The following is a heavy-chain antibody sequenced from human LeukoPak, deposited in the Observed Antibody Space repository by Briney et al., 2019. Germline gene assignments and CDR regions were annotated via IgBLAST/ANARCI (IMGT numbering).Heavy chain of an antibody. CDR1: GFPFSSFW. Sequence: GGSLRLPCAASGFPFSSFWMHWVRQVPGKGLVWFYRIKSDGSTNYADSVKGRFTISRDNAKNTVSLQMNSLRVEDTGVYYCARAPSEIGGYYPEYFRHWGQGTLVTVSS. CDR3: ARAPSEIGGYYPEYFRH. J-gene: IGHJ1*01. D-gene: IGHD3-22*01. CDR2: IKSDGST. V-gene: IGHV3-74*01.